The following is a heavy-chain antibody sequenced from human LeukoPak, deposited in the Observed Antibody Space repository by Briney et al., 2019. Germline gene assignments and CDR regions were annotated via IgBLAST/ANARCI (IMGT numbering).Heavy chain of an antibody. D-gene: IGHD3-22*01. J-gene: IGHJ3*02. CDR2: IRRKRNGYTT. CDR1: GFSFSGYI. V-gene: IGHV3-72*01. Sequence: GGSLRLSCAASGFSFSGYILDWVRQAPGKGLEWVGRIRRKRNGYTTEYAASVKGRFTISRDDLKKSLYLHMSSLKTEDTAVYHCSRDGTEGDNSAFDMWGQGTMVTVSS. CDR3: SRDGTEGDNSAFDM.